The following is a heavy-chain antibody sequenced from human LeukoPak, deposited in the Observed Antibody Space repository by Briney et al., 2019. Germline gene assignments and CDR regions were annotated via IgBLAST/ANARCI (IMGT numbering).Heavy chain of an antibody. J-gene: IGHJ4*02. Sequence: GGSLRLSCAASGFTFSRYAMSWVRQAPGKGLEWVSSIGGSGGTTYYADSVQGRFTISRDNSKNSLFLQMNSLRAEDTAVYYCARAGSFSSSYGISWDYWGQGALVAVSS. CDR1: GFTFSRYA. D-gene: IGHD2-15*01. CDR3: ARAGSFSSSYGISWDY. CDR2: IGGSGGTT. V-gene: IGHV3-23*01.